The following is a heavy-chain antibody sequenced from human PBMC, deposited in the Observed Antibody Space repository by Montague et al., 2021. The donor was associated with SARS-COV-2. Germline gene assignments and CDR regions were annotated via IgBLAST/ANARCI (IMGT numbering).Heavy chain of an antibody. CDR1: GFTFSRFW. D-gene: IGHD3-10*01. Sequence: SRSLSCAASGFTFSRFWMSWVRQTAGKGLEWVANIGEDGSETYYVDSVKGRFTISRDNAEKSLYLQMNSLRPEDTAVYYCVSWGSGSPWGQGTLVTVSS. CDR3: VSWGSGSP. J-gene: IGHJ5*02. V-gene: IGHV3-7*01. CDR2: IGEDGSET.